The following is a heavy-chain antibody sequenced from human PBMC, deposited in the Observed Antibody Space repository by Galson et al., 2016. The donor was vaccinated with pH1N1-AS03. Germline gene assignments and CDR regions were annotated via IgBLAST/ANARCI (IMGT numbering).Heavy chain of an antibody. CDR3: ARHLYGAYVGWFDP. V-gene: IGHV4-39*01. D-gene: IGHD4-17*01. CDR2: IYYSGST. Sequence: LSLTCTVSGGSISTSSYYWGWIRQPPGKGLEWIGSIYYSGSTYYNPSLKSRVTISVDTSKNQFSLKLSSVTAADTAVYYCARHLYGAYVGWFDPWGQGTLVTVSA. J-gene: IGHJ5*02. CDR1: GGSISTSSYY.